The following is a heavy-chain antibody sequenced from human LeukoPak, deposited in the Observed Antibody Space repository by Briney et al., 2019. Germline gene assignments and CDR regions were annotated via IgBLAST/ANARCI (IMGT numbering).Heavy chain of an antibody. V-gene: IGHV3-23*01. D-gene: IGHD6-13*01. CDR1: GFTFSSYA. CDR2: ISGSGGST. J-gene: IGHJ6*02. Sequence: GGSLRLSCAASGFTFSSYAMSWVRQAPGKGLEWVSAISGSGGSTYYADSVKGRFTISRDNSKNTLYLQMNSLRAEDTAVYYCAKDLGSRSSSWFHLLNYYYGMDVWGQGTTVTVSS. CDR3: AKDLGSRSSSWFHLLNYYYGMDV.